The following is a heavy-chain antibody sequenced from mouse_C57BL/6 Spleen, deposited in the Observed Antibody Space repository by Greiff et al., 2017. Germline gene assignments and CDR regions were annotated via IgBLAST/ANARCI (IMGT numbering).Heavy chain of an antibody. CDR1: GFTFSDYY. D-gene: IGHD2-4*01. CDR2: INYDGSST. J-gene: IGHJ1*03. V-gene: IGHV5-16*01. CDR3: ARSNDCDGYFDV. Sequence: EVKLVESEGGLVQPGSSMKLSCTASGFTFSDYYMAWVRQVPEKGLEWVANINYDGSSTYYLDSLKSRFIISRDNAKNILYLQMSSLKSEDTATYYCARSNDCDGYFDVWGTGTTVTVSS.